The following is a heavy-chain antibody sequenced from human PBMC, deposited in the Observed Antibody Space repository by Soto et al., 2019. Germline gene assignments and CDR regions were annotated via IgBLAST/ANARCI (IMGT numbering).Heavy chain of an antibody. D-gene: IGHD3-16*01. CDR2: IYHSGST. CDR3: ARVGGINWFDP. Sequence: PSETLSLTCDVYGGSFSGYIWTWIRQTPGKGLQWIGEIYHSGSTNYNPSLKSRVTISVDKSKNQFSLKLSSVTAADTAVYYCARVGGINWFDPWGQGTQVTVSS. J-gene: IGHJ5*02. V-gene: IGHV4-34*01. CDR1: GGSFSGYI.